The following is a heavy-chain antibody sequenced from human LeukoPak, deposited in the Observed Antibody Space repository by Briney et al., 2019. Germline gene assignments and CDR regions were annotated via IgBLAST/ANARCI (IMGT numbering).Heavy chain of an antibody. CDR2: INPSGDST. J-gene: IGHJ6*03. D-gene: IGHD1-1*01. CDR3: ARGGQRVATYYYYMDV. V-gene: IGHV1-46*01. CDR1: GYNFTNYY. Sequence: ASVKVSCKASGYNFTNYYMHWVRQARGQGLEWMGIINPSGDSTTYAQKFQGRVTMTRDMSTSTVYMELSSLRSEDTAVYSCARGGQRVATYYYYMDVWGKGTTVTVSS.